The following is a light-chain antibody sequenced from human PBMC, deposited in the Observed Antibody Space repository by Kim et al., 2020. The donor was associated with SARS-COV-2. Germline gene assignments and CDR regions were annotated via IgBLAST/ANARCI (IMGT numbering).Light chain of an antibody. CDR3: QAWDSGNVV. CDR2: QDR. CDR1: GVKLGDKY. J-gene: IGLJ2*01. Sequence: PGQTASITCSGVGVKLGDKYTSWYQPRPGQSPVLVMFQDRKRPSGIPERFSGSSSGNIATLTISGTQAMDEADYYCQAWDSGNVVFGGGTQLTVL. V-gene: IGLV3-1*01.